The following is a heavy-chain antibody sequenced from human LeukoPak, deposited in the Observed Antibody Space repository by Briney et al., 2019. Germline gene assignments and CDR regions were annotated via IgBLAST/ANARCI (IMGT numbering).Heavy chain of an antibody. J-gene: IGHJ4*02. CDR2: IYYSGST. Sequence: KPSETLSLTCAVSGGSTSSGGYSWSWIRQPPGKGLEWIGYIYYSGSTYYNPSLKSRVTISVDTSKNQFSLKLGSVTAADTAVYYCARGSDSSGYYRALFDYWGQGTLVTVSS. CDR1: GGSTSSGGYS. V-gene: IGHV4-30-4*07. CDR3: ARGSDSSGYYRALFDY. D-gene: IGHD3-22*01.